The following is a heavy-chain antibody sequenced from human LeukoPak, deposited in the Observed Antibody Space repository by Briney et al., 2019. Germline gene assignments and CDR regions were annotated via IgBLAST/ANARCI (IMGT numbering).Heavy chain of an antibody. CDR1: GDSVSGNSAVA. D-gene: IGHD2/OR15-2a*01. CDR3: ARGRNSGFDY. CDR2: TYYRSKWNN. V-gene: IGHV6-1*01. J-gene: IGHJ4*02. Sequence: SQTLSLTCAISGDSVSGNSAVAWNWRRQCPSRSLEWLGRTYYRSKWNNDYAVSVKSRITINPDTSKNQFSLHLNSVTPEDTAVYYCARGRNSGFDYWGQGTLVTVSS.